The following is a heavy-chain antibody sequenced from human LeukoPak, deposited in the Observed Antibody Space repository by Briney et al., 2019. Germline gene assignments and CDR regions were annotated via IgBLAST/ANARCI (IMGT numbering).Heavy chain of an antibody. D-gene: IGHD2-2*01. V-gene: IGHV3-53*01. CDR2: IYSGGST. CDR1: GFTVSSNY. Sequence: GSLRLSCAASGFTVSSNYMSWVRQAPGKGLEWVSVIYSGGSTYYADSVKGRFTISRDNSKNTLYLQMNSLRAEDTAVYYCASGFLNCSSTSCYAYWGQGTLVTVSS. J-gene: IGHJ4*02. CDR3: ASGFLNCSSTSCYAY.